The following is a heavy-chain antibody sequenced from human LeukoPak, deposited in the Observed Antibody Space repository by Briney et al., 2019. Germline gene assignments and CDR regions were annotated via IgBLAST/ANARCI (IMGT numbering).Heavy chain of an antibody. CDR2: IKSKTDGGTT. CDR1: GFTFSNAW. CDR3: TTDVDTANDY. Sequence: GGALRLSCAASGFTFSNAWRSWVRQAPGKGLEWVGRIKSKTDGGTTDYAAPEKGRFTISRDESKDTLYLQMNSLKTEDTAVYYCTTDVDTANDYWGQGTLVTVSS. V-gene: IGHV3-15*01. J-gene: IGHJ4*02. D-gene: IGHD5-18*01.